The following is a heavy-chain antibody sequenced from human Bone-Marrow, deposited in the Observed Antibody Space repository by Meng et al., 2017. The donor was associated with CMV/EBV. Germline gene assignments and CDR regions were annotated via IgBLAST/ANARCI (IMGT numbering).Heavy chain of an antibody. J-gene: IGHJ4*02. CDR3: AKSRSGWYNFHY. D-gene: IGHD6-19*01. V-gene: IGHV3-23*01. CDR1: GFTFSSYP. CDR2: ISGSGSGDTT. Sequence: SGFTFSSYPVSWVRQAPGEGLEWVSFISGSGSGDTTTYADSVKGRFTVSRDNSENTLYLQMGSLRAEDTAVYYCAKSRSGWYNFHYWGQGTLVTVSS.